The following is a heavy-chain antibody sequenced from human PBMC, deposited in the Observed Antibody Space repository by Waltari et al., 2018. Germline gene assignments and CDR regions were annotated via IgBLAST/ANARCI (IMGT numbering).Heavy chain of an antibody. CDR1: GYSFTSYW. D-gene: IGHD6-13*01. Sequence: EVQLVQSGAEVKKPGESLKISCKGSGYSFTSYWIGWVRQMPGQGLEWMGIIYPGDSDTRYSPSFQGQVTISADKSISTAYLQWSSLKASDTAMYYCARSDDLDGYSSSWSGGYWGQGTLVTVSS. CDR3: ARSDDLDGYSSSWSGGY. V-gene: IGHV5-51*03. CDR2: IYPGDSDT. J-gene: IGHJ4*02.